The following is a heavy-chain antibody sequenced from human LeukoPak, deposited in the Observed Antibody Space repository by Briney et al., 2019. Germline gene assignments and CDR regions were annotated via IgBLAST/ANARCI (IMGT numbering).Heavy chain of an antibody. V-gene: IGHV4-30-2*01. Sequence: TLXXXXTVSGGSISSGGYXWSWIRQPPGXGLXWIGYIYHSGSTYYNPSLKSRVTISVDRSKNQFSLKLSSVTAADTAVYYCARVTGDSNGYKSPSLDYWGQGTLVTVSS. J-gene: IGHJ4*02. CDR1: GGSISSGGYX. CDR3: ARVTGDSNGYKSPSLDY. D-gene: IGHD5-18*01. CDR2: IYHSGST.